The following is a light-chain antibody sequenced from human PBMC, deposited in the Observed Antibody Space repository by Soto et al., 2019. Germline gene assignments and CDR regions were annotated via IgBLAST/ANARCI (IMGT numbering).Light chain of an antibody. CDR1: QVVSSSY. CDR3: QQYGSLPET. V-gene: IGKV3-20*01. Sequence: EIVLTQSPGTLSLSPGERATLSCRASQVVSSSYLAWYQQTPGQAPRLLISEASRRATGIPDRFSGSGSGTDFTLTISRLEPEDFAVYYWQQYGSLPETFGQGTRVEIK. CDR2: EAS. J-gene: IGKJ1*01.